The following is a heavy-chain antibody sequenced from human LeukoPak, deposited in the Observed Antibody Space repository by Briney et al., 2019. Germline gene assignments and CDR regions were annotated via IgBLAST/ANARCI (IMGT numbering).Heavy chain of an antibody. D-gene: IGHD3-22*01. CDR1: GYTFTSYD. CDR3: ARALRDITMIVVVPYGMDV. CDR2: MNPNSGNT. J-gene: IGHJ6*02. Sequence: ASVKVSCKASGYTFTSYDINWVRQATGQGLEWMGWMNPNSGNTGYAQKFQGRVTMTRNTSISTAYMELSSLRSEDTAVYYCARALRDITMIVVVPYGMDVWGQGTTVTVSS. V-gene: IGHV1-8*01.